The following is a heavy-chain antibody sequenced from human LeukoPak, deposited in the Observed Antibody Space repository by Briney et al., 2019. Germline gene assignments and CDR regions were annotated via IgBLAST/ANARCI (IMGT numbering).Heavy chain of an antibody. CDR1: GGLFSGYY. CDR3: ARWYYYDSSGYYYRYYYYGLDV. D-gene: IGHD3-22*01. Sequence: SETLSLTCSVYGGLFSGYYWSWIRQPPGKGLEWIGEINHRGSTNYNPSPTSRVSISVDTSKNQFSLKLSSVTAADTAVYYCARWYYYDSSGYYYRYYYYGLDVWGQGTTVTVSS. CDR2: INHRGST. J-gene: IGHJ6*02. V-gene: IGHV4-34*01.